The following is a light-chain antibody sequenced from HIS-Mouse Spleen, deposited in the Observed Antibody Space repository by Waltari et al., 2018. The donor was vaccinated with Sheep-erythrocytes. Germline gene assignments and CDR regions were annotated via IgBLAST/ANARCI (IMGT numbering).Light chain of an antibody. J-gene: IGLJ1*01. Sequence: QSALTQPRSVSGSPGQSVTISCTGTSSDVGGYTYLSWYQQHPGKAPKLMIYDVSKRPSGVPDRFSGSKSGNTASLTISGLQAEDEADYYCCSYAGSYNHVFATGTKVTVL. CDR3: CSYAGSYNHV. CDR2: DVS. V-gene: IGLV2-11*01. CDR1: SSDVGGYTY.